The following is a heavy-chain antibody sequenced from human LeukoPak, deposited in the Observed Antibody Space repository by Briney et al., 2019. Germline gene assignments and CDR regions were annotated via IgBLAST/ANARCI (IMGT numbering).Heavy chain of an antibody. CDR1: GFTFSSYA. J-gene: IGHJ4*02. V-gene: IGHV3-30*04. D-gene: IGHD3-22*01. CDR2: ISYDGSNK. Sequence: GGSLRLSCVASGFTFSSYAMYWVRQAPGKGLEWVAVISYDGSNKYYADSVKGRFTISRDNSKNTLYLQMNSLRAEDTAVYYCARGSSSGYYHRRPLDYWGQGTLVTVSS. CDR3: ARGSSSGYYHRRPLDY.